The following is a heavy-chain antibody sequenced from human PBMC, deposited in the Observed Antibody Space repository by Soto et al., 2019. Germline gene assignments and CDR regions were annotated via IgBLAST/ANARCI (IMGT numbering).Heavy chain of an antibody. CDR1: GGSVSSSGYY. Sequence: QLQLQESGPGLVKPSETLSLTCTVSGGSVSSSGYYWGWVRQPPGQRLEWIACIYDSEKFYNNPSLKRRGTISRDPSKKQFSLKMRSVTAADTAVYYCVSRTLISFNAFDIWGQGTMVTVSS. V-gene: IGHV4-39*01. D-gene: IGHD3-16*01. CDR3: VSRTLISFNAFDI. CDR2: IYDSEKF. J-gene: IGHJ3*02.